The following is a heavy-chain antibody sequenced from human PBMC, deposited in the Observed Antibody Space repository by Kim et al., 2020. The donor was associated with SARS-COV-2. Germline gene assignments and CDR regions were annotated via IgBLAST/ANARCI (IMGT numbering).Heavy chain of an antibody. J-gene: IGHJ6*02. CDR2: ISSSSSYI. CDR1: GFTFSSYS. Sequence: GGSLRLSCAASGFTFSSYSMNWVRQAPGKGLEWVSSISSSSSYIYYADSVKGRFTISRDNAKNSLYLQMNSLRAEDTAVYYCARDDRTPQYYDSSGYPSYYYYGMDVWGQGTTVTVSS. V-gene: IGHV3-21*01. CDR3: ARDDRTPQYYDSSGYPSYYYYGMDV. D-gene: IGHD3-22*01.